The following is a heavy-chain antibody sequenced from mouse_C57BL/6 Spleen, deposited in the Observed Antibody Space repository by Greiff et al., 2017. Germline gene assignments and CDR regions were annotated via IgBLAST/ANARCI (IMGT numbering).Heavy chain of an antibody. CDR2: IDPETGGT. J-gene: IGHJ1*03. Sequence: VKLQESGAELVRPGASVTLSCKASGYTFTDYEMHWVKQTPVHGLEWIGAIDPETGGTAYNQKFKGKAILTADKSSSTAYMELRSLTSEDSAVYYCTGATEDGSPPSWYFDVWGTGTTVTVSS. V-gene: IGHV1-15*01. CDR3: TGATEDGSPPSWYFDV. D-gene: IGHD1-1*01. CDR1: GYTFTDYE.